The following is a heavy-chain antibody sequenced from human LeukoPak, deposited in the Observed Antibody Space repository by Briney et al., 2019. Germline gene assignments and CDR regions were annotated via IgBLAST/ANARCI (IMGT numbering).Heavy chain of an antibody. Sequence: ASVRVSFKASVYTFTVYYMHWVRQAPGQGGEWMGWINPNSGGKNYAQKFQGRVTMTSNSSISTAYMELSRLRSDDTAVYYCAREGDIVVVVAAAFDPWGQGTLVTVSS. V-gene: IGHV1-2*02. J-gene: IGHJ5*02. D-gene: IGHD2-15*01. CDR2: INPNSGGK. CDR3: AREGDIVVVVAAAFDP. CDR1: VYTFTVYY.